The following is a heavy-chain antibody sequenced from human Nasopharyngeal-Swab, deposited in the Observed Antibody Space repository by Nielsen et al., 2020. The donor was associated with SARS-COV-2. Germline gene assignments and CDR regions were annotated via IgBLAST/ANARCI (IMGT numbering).Heavy chain of an antibody. Sequence: GGSLRLSCAASGFTFSSYWMHWVRQAPGKRLVWVSRINDDGRDTIYADSVKGRFTISRDNAKNTLYLQMNSLRAEDTAVYYCVRATNLGGSLWVPDYWGQGTLVTVSS. D-gene: IGHD5-12*01. CDR1: GFTFSSYW. V-gene: IGHV3-74*01. CDR3: VRATNLGGSLWVPDY. CDR2: INDDGRDT. J-gene: IGHJ4*02.